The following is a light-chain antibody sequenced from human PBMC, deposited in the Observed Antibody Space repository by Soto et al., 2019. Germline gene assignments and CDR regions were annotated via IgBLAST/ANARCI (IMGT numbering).Light chain of an antibody. CDR3: QQYGSSPPSWT. CDR2: DAS. V-gene: IGKV3-20*01. CDR1: QSVSSSY. J-gene: IGKJ1*01. Sequence: EIVLTQSPGTLSLSPGERATLSCRASQSVSSSYLAWYQQKPGQPPRLLISDASSRATGIPDRFSGSGSGTDFTLTISSLEPEDFAVFYCQQYGSSPPSWTFGQGTKVEIE.